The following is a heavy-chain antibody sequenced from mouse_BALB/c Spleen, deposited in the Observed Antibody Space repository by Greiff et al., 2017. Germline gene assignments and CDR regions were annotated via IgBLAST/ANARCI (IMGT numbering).Heavy chain of an antibody. CDR1: GFTFSSYG. Sequence: EVKLMESGGGLVQPGGSLKLSCAASGFTFSSYGMSWVRQTPDKRLELVATINSNGGSTYYPDSVKGRFTISRDNAKNTLYLQMSSLKSEDTAMYYCARIPLLLRNFDVWGAGTTVTVSS. J-gene: IGHJ1*01. V-gene: IGHV5-6-3*01. CDR2: INSNGGST. CDR3: ARIPLLLRNFDV. D-gene: IGHD1-1*01.